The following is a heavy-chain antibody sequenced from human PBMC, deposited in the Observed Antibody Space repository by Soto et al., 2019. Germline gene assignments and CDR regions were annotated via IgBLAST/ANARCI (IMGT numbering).Heavy chain of an antibody. CDR2: FGYGEGDI. J-gene: IGHJ4*02. CDR3: ANPLRPTRGNYFDS. D-gene: IGHD6-6*01. CDR1: GFTFSSSA. Sequence: PGGSLRLSCAASGFTFSSSAMSWVRQAPGKGLEWVSAFGYGEGDIRYADSVKGRFTISRDNSKNTLYLQMDSLRAEDTAVYYCANPLRPTRGNYFDSWGQGTLVTVSS. V-gene: IGHV3-23*01.